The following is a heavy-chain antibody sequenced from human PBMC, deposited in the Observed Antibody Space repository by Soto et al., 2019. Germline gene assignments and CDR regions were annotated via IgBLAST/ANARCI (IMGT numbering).Heavy chain of an antibody. V-gene: IGHV4-59*01. Sequence: SETLSLTCTVSGGSISSYYWSLIRQPPGKGLEWIGYIYYSGSTNYNPSLKSRVTISVDTSKNQFSLKLSSVTAEDTAVYYCGRGITLPTPLDYWGQGTLVTVSS. J-gene: IGHJ4*02. CDR2: IYYSGST. CDR3: GRGITLPTPLDY. D-gene: IGHD1-20*01. CDR1: GGSISSYY.